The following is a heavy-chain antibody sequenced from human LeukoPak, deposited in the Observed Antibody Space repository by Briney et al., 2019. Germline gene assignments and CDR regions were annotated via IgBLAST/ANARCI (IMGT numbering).Heavy chain of an antibody. CDR1: GGSFSGYY. CDR2: INHSGST. Sequence: SETLSLTCAVYGGSFSGYYWSWIRQPPGKGLEWIGEINHSGSTNYNPSLKSRVTISVDTSKNQFSLKLSTVTAADTAVYYCARHVLYYGSGKGRIDPWGQGTLVTVSS. V-gene: IGHV4-34*01. D-gene: IGHD3-10*01. J-gene: IGHJ5*02. CDR3: ARHVLYYGSGKGRIDP.